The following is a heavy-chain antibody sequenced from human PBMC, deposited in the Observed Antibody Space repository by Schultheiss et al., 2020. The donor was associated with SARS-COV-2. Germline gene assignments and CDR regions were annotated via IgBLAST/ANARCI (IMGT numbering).Heavy chain of an antibody. J-gene: IGHJ3*02. CDR2: IIPIFGIA. V-gene: IGHV1-69*04. CDR3: ARPTSGWFAAFDI. Sequence: SVKVSCKASGGTFSSYAISWVRQAPGQGLEWMGRIIPIFGIANYAQKFQGRVTITADKSTSTAYMELSSLRSEDTAVYYCARPTSGWFAAFDIWGQGTMVTVSS. CDR1: GGTFSSYA. D-gene: IGHD2-15*01.